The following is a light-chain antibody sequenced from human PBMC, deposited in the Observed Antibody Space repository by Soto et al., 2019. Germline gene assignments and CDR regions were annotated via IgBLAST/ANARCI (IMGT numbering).Light chain of an antibody. CDR1: QTISSW. V-gene: IGKV1-5*03. CDR2: KAS. J-gene: IGKJ1*01. Sequence: DIQMTQSPSTLSGSVGDRFTITFRASQTISSWLAWYQQKPGKAPKLLIYKASTLKSGVPSRFSGSGSGTEFTLTISSLQPDGFATYYCQHYNSYSEAFGQGTKVDIK. CDR3: QHYNSYSEA.